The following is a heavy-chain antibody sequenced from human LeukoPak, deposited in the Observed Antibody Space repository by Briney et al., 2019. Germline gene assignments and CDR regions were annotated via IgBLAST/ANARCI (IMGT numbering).Heavy chain of an antibody. CDR2: INPNSGGT. CDR3: ATDNWNYYFDY. D-gene: IGHD1-7*01. Sequence: ASVKLSCKASGYTFTCYYMHWVRHAPGQGLELMGWINPNSGGTNYAQKFQGRVTMTRDTSISTAYMELSRLRSDDTAVYYCATDNWNYYFDYWGQGTLVTVSS. J-gene: IGHJ4*02. CDR1: GYTFTCYY. V-gene: IGHV1-2*02.